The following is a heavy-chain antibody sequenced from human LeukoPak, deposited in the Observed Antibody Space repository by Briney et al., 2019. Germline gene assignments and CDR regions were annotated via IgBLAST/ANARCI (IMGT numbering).Heavy chain of an antibody. V-gene: IGHV3-49*04. Sequence: PGRSLRLSSAASGFTFSDYYMSWVRQAPGKGLEWVGFVRSKTYGETTEYAASVKGRFTISRDDSKSIAYLQMNSLKTEDTAVYYCSRADYYGSGSPISLDVWGKGTTVTVSS. D-gene: IGHD3-10*01. CDR2: VRSKTYGETT. CDR1: GFTFSDYY. CDR3: SRADYYGSGSPISLDV. J-gene: IGHJ6*04.